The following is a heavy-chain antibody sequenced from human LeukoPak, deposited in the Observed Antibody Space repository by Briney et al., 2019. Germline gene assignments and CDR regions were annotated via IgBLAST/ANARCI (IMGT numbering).Heavy chain of an antibody. CDR2: IYHSGST. D-gene: IGHD2-2*01. CDR1: GYSISSGYY. V-gene: IGHV4-38-2*02. CDR3: ARVRRYCSSTICYRYYFDY. Sequence: PSETLSLTCTVSGYSISSGYYWGWIRQPPGKGLEWIGTIYHSGSTYYNPSLKSRVTISVDTSKNQFSLKLTSVTAADTAVYYCARVRRYCSSTICYRYYFDYWGQGTLVTVSS. J-gene: IGHJ4*02.